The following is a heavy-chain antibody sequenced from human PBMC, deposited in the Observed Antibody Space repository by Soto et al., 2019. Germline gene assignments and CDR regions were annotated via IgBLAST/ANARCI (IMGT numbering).Heavy chain of an antibody. D-gene: IGHD3-10*01. CDR1: GGSISSYY. CDR2: IYYSGST. Sequence: PSETLSLTCTVSGGSISSYYWSWIRQPPGKGLEWIGYIYYSGSTNYNPSLKSRVTTSVDTSKNQFSLKLSSVTAADTAVYYCAREGFGEDYYYGMDVWGQGTTVTVSS. V-gene: IGHV4-59*01. J-gene: IGHJ6*02. CDR3: AREGFGEDYYYGMDV.